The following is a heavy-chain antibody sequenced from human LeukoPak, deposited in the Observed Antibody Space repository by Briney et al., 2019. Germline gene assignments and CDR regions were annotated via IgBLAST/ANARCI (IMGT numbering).Heavy chain of an antibody. CDR2: IYYSGST. V-gene: IGHV4-59*11. CDR1: GGSISSHY. CDR3: SGTRTAKAPYFFHY. Sequence: SETLSLTCTVSGGSISSHYGSWIRQPPGKGLEWIGYIYYSGSTNYNPSLKRRVTISVDTSNNQFSLKLSSVTAADTAVYYCSGTRTAKAPYFFHYWGQGTLVSVSS. J-gene: IGHJ4*02. D-gene: IGHD5-18*01.